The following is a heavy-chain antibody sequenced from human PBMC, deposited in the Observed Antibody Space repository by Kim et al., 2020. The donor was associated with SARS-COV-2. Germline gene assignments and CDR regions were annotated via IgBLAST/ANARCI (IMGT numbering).Heavy chain of an antibody. V-gene: IGHV3-20*03. CDR3: AKDAPVRPTSPLEF. J-gene: IGHJ4*02. D-gene: IGHD2-15*01. Sequence: YADALKGRFTISRDNARDGVYLQMNSLRVEDTALYYCAKDAPVRPTSPLEFWGQGSQVTVST.